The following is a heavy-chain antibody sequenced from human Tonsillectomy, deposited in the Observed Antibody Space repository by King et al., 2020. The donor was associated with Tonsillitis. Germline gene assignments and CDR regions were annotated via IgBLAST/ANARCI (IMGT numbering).Heavy chain of an antibody. J-gene: IGHJ3*02. CDR1: GFTFSSYA. V-gene: IGHV3-23*04. Sequence: VQLVESGGGLVQPGGSLRLSCAASGFTFSSYAMSWVRQAPGKGLEWVSALSSSGAITYYADSVKGRFTISRDNSKNTLYLQSNSLSAEDTAVYYCATDADFADYDFWSGTQAAFDIWGQGTMVTVSS. CDR2: LSSSGAIT. CDR3: ATDADFADYDFWSGTQAAFDI. D-gene: IGHD3-3*01.